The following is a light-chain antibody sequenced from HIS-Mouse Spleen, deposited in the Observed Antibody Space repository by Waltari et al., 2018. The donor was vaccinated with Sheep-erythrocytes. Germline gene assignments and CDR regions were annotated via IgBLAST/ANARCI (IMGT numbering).Light chain of an antibody. CDR2: KAS. J-gene: IGKJ3*01. CDR3: QQYNSSLT. CDR1: QSISSW. Sequence: DIQMTQSPSTLSASVGDRVTITCRASQSISSWWAWYQQKPGKAPKLLIYKASSLESGVPSRFSGSGSGTEFTLTISSLQPDDFATYYCQQYNSSLTFGPGTKVDIK. V-gene: IGKV1-5*03.